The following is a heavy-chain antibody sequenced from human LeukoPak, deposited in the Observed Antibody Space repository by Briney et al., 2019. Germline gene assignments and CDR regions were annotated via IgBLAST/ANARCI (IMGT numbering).Heavy chain of an antibody. V-gene: IGHV3-30*18. J-gene: IGHJ1*01. CDR2: ISYDGSNK. CDR3: AKAPLPSYCGGDCPPFQH. D-gene: IGHD2-21*02. CDR1: GFTFSSYG. Sequence: GGSLRLSCAASGFTFSSYGMHWVRQAPGKGLEWVAVISYDGSNKYYADSVKGRFTISRDNSKNTLYLQMNSLRAEDTAVYYCAKAPLPSYCGGDCPPFQHWGQGTLVTVSS.